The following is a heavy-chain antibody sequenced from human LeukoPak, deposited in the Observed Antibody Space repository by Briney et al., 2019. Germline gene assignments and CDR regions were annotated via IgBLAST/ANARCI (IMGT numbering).Heavy chain of an antibody. CDR3: VRGLVPAAFPDY. J-gene: IGHJ4*02. Sequence: ASVKVSCKASGYTFTSYDINWVRQATGQGLEWMGWMSPNSGNTGYAQKFQGRVTMTRNTSISTAYMELSSLRSEDTAVYYCVRGLVPAAFPDYWGQGTLVTVSS. D-gene: IGHD2-2*01. CDR2: MSPNSGNT. V-gene: IGHV1-8*01. CDR1: GYTFTSYD.